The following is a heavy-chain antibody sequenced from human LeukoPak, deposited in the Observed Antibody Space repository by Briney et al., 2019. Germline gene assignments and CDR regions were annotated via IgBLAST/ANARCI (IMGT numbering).Heavy chain of an antibody. V-gene: IGHV1-18*01. CDR1: GYNFISFG. D-gene: IGHD3-22*01. CDR3: AREDLRAYYYDSSGYYP. Sequence: ASVKVSCKASGYNFISFGISWVRQAPGQGLEWMGWIGAYNGKTNYSQNLQDRVTMTTDTSTSTAYMELSRLRSDDTAVYYCAREDLRAYYYDSSGYYPWGQGTLVTVSS. CDR2: IGAYNGKT. J-gene: IGHJ5*02.